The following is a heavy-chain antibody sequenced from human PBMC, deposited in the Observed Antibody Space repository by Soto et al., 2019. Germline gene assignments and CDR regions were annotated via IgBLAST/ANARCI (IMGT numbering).Heavy chain of an antibody. CDR1: GFTFSSYG. Sequence: GGSLRLSCAASGFTFSSYGMHWVRQAPGKGLEWVAVISYDGSNKYYADSVKGRFTISRDNSKNTLYLQMNSLRAEDTAVYYCAKDGDDYVWGSLILERDYYYYGMDVWGQGTTVTVSS. CDR3: AKDGDDYVWGSLILERDYYYYGMDV. J-gene: IGHJ6*02. CDR2: ISYDGSNK. V-gene: IGHV3-30*18. D-gene: IGHD3-16*01.